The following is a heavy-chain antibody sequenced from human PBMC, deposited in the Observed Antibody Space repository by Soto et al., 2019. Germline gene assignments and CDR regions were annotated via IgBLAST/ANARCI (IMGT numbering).Heavy chain of an antibody. Sequence: GGSLRLSCAASGFTFSSYAMSWVRQAPGKGLEWVSAISGSGGSTYYADSVKGRFTISRDNSKNTLYLQMNSLRAEDTAVYYCAKGRYSGSYYYYYGMDVWGQGTTVTVSS. D-gene: IGHD1-26*01. CDR2: ISGSGGST. CDR3: AKGRYSGSYYYYYGMDV. CDR1: GFTFSSYA. J-gene: IGHJ6*02. V-gene: IGHV3-23*01.